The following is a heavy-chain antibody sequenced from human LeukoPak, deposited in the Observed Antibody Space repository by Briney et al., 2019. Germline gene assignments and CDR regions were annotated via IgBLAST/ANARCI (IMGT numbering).Heavy chain of an antibody. Sequence: SETLSLTCAVYGGSFSGYYWSWIRQPPGKGLEWIGEINHSGSTNYNPSLKSRVTISVDTSKNQFSLKLSSVTAADTAVCYCARLYYYGSGSYYKALYYFDYWGQGTLVTVSS. CDR2: INHSGST. V-gene: IGHV4-34*01. J-gene: IGHJ4*02. D-gene: IGHD3-10*01. CDR3: ARLYYYGSGSYYKALYYFDY. CDR1: GGSFSGYY.